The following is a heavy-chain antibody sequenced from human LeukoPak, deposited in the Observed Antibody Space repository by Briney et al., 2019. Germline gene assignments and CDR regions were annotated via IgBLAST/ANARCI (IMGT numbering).Heavy chain of an antibody. CDR2: IKQDGSEK. CDR3: AKEENSSWYYYYYGMDV. Sequence: GSLRLSCAASGFTFSSYWMSWVRQAPGKGLEWVANIKQDGSEKYYADSVKGRFTISRDNSKNTLYLQMNSLRAEDTAVYYCAKEENSSWYYYYYGMDVWGQGTTVTVSS. J-gene: IGHJ6*02. CDR1: GFTFSSYW. V-gene: IGHV3-7*03. D-gene: IGHD6-13*01.